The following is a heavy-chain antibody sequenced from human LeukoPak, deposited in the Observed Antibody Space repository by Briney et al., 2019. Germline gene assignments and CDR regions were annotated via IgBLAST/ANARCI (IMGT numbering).Heavy chain of an antibody. J-gene: IGHJ4*02. CDR1: GYTFTGYY. Sequence: ASVKVSCKASGYTFTGYYMHWVRQAPGQGLEWMGWINPNSGGTNYAQKLQGRVTMTTDTSTSTAYMELRSLRSDDTAVYYCARTSSSWYHSGYWGQGTLVTVSS. V-gene: IGHV1-2*02. CDR2: INPNSGGT. CDR3: ARTSSSWYHSGY. D-gene: IGHD6-13*01.